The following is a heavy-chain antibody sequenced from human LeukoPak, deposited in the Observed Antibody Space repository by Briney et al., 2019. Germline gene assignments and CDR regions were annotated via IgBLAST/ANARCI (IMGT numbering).Heavy chain of an antibody. V-gene: IGHV4-59*08. Sequence: KASETLSLTCAVSGNSISNTYYWGWIRQPPGKELEWIAYIYYSGNTNYNPSLKSRVTISLDTSKSQFSLKLSSVTAADTAVYYCARHLNTAMVRAHFDYWGQGTLVTVSS. D-gene: IGHD5-18*01. J-gene: IGHJ4*02. CDR2: IYYSGNT. CDR1: GNSISNTYY. CDR3: ARHLNTAMVRAHFDY.